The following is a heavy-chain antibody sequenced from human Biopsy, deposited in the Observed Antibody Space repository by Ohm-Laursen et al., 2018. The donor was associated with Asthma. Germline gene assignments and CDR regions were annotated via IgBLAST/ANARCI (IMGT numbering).Heavy chain of an antibody. V-gene: IGHV3-53*01. CDR1: RFTYE. Sequence: SLRLSCAASRFTYEMFWVRQAPGKGLEWVSVIYSGGTSHTADSVRGRFTISRDYSKNTLYLQMHSLRAEDTAVYYCARGDSSNWSHYYFDYWGQGTLVTVSS. CDR2: IYSGGTS. CDR3: ARGDSSNWSHYYFDY. D-gene: IGHD3-22*01. J-gene: IGHJ4*02.